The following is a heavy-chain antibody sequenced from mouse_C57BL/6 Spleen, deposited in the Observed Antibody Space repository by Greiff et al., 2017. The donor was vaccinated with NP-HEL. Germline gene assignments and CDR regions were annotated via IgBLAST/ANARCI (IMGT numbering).Heavy chain of an antibody. V-gene: IGHV1-47*01. Sequence: VKLMESGAELVKPGASVKMSCKASGYTFTTYPIEWMKQNHGKSLEWIGNFHPYNDDTKYNEKFKGKATLTVEKSSSTVYLELSRLTSDDSAVYYCARLMYYYGSSPCDYWGQGTTLTVSS. D-gene: IGHD1-1*01. CDR3: ARLMYYYGSSPCDY. CDR2: FHPYNDDT. CDR1: GYTFTTYP. J-gene: IGHJ2*01.